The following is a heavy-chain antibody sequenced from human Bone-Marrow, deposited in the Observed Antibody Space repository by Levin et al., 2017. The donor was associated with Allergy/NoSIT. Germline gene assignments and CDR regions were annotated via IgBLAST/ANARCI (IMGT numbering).Heavy chain of an antibody. CDR1: GDSLSSNGVA. CDR2: TYYRSKWYN. CDR3: ARGRNNAFDI. V-gene: IGHV6-1*01. D-gene: IGHD1-14*01. J-gene: IGHJ3*02. Sequence: SETLSLTCAISGDSLSSNGVAWNWIRQSPSRGLEWLGRTYYRSKWYNDYAPSVKSRITISPDTSKSQFSLQLNSVIPEDTAIYYCARGRNNAFDIWGQGTSVTVSS.